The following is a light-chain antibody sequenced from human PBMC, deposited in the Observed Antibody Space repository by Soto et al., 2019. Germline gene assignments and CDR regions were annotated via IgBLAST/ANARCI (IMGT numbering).Light chain of an antibody. V-gene: IGKV1-5*03. Sequence: IQMTQSPSMVSASVGDKVIITCRASQHIRDSLAWYQQRPGKAPQLLIYKASHLQTGVPSRFSGTGFGTEFTLTFSSLQPDDLATYYWQHYEHYPWTFGQGTKVEV. CDR2: KAS. CDR1: QHIRDS. J-gene: IGKJ1*01. CDR3: QHYEHYPWT.